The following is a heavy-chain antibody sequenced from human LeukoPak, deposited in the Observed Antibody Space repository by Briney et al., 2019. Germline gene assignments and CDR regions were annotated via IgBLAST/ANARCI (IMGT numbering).Heavy chain of an antibody. Sequence: GGSLRLSCAASGFTFSSYTMNWVRQAPGKGLEWVSGISGSGGTTYYADSVKGRFTISRDNSKNSLSLQVSSLRAEDTAVYYCAKTNGYYSDWGQGTLVTVSS. CDR1: GFTFSSYT. V-gene: IGHV3-23*01. CDR3: AKTNGYYSD. CDR2: ISGSGGTT. J-gene: IGHJ4*02. D-gene: IGHD3-22*01.